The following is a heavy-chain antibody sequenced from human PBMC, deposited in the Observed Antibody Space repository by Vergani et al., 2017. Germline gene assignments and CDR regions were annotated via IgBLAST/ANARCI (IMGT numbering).Heavy chain of an antibody. CDR1: GFTFTAHG. V-gene: IGHV3-23*01. J-gene: IGHJ4*01. D-gene: IGHD1-20*01. CDR2: ISASGAPT. CDR3: ARAYGRYDWFDY. Sequence: EVQLLESGGGSAQPGESLRLSCVASGFTFTAHGLNWVRQAPGKGLEWVSGISASGAPTYYADSVKGRVTISRDTSKNTLYLQMNSLRVEDTAVYYCARAYGRYDWFDYWGQRTLVTVSS.